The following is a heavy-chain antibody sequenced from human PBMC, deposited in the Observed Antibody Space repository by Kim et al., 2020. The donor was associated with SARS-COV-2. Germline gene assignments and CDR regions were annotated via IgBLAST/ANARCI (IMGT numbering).Heavy chain of an antibody. V-gene: IGHV3-33*01. D-gene: IGHD3-22*01. Sequence: GGSLRLSCAASGFTFSNYAIHWVRQAPGKGLEWVAVIWHDESKKYYVDSVKGRFTISRDNSNNTLYLQMNSLRAEDMAVYYCAREGGNTGYYSIDSWGQGTLVTVSS. CDR1: GFTFSNYA. CDR2: IWHDESKK. CDR3: AREGGNTGYYSIDS. J-gene: IGHJ5*01.